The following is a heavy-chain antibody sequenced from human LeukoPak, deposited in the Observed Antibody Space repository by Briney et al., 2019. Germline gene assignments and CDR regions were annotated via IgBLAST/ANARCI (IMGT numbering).Heavy chain of an antibody. D-gene: IGHD2-21*02. CDR2: ISVINNANT. CDR3: SREFPFCGADCFSGVFDI. Sequence: ASVKVSCKASGYTFSSYGINWVRQAPGQGLEWMGWISVINNANTRYAQNFQGRLTMTTDTSTTTAYMELRSLRSDDTAVYYCSREFPFCGADCFSGVFDIWGQGTMATVS. J-gene: IGHJ3*02. CDR1: GYTFSSYG. V-gene: IGHV1-18*01.